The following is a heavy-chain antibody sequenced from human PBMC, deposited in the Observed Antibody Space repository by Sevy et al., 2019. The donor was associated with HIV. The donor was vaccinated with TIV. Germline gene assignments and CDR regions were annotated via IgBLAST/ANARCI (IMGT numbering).Heavy chain of an antibody. V-gene: IGHV3-23*01. D-gene: IGHD3-22*01. CDR1: GFTFSSYA. CDR2: ISGSGGST. J-gene: IGHJ3*02. CDR3: EKDRGITMIVVVTDAFDI. Sequence: GGSLRLSCAASGFTFSSYAMSWVRQAPGKGLEWVSAISGSGGSTYYANSVKGRFTISRDNSRNTLYLQMNSLRVEDKAVYYCEKDRGITMIVVVTDAFDIWGQGTMVTVSS.